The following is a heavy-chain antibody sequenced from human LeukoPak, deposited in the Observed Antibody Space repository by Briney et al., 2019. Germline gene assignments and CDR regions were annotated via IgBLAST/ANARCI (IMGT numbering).Heavy chain of an antibody. Sequence: ASVKVSCTASGYTFTCYYMRWLRQAPGQWLEWMGWINPNSAGTNYAQKFQGRVTMTRDTSISTAYLELSRLRSDDTAVYYCARGAHYHDSSEGFDYWGQGSLVTVSS. CDR1: GYTFTCYY. D-gene: IGHD3-22*01. V-gene: IGHV1-2*02. J-gene: IGHJ4*02. CDR2: INPNSAGT. CDR3: ARGAHYHDSSEGFDY.